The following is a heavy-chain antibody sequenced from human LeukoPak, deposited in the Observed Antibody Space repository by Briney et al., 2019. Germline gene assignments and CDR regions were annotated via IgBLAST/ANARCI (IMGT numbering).Heavy chain of an antibody. Sequence: SETLSLTCTVSGGSISGYYWSWIRQPPGKGLEWIGYIYYSGTTNYNPSLKSRVTISVDTSKNQFSLKVNSVTAADTAVYYCAREGVAARPLYYYYMDVWGKGTTVTVSS. CDR1: GGSISGYY. D-gene: IGHD6-6*01. CDR3: AREGVAARPLYYYYMDV. CDR2: IYYSGTT. J-gene: IGHJ6*03. V-gene: IGHV4-59*12.